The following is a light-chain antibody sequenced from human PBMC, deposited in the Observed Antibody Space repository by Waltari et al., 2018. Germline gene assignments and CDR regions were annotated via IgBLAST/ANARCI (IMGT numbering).Light chain of an antibody. CDR2: WAS. V-gene: IGKV4-1*01. Sequence: IVVTQSPDSLAVSLGERATISCKSSQSILHTNNKNNLAWYQQKPVKPPKLLIYWASTRESGVPDRFSGSGSGTDFTLTISSLQAEDVAVYYCQQYYSVPITFGQGTRLEI. J-gene: IGKJ5*01. CDR3: QQYYSVPIT. CDR1: QSILHTNNKNN.